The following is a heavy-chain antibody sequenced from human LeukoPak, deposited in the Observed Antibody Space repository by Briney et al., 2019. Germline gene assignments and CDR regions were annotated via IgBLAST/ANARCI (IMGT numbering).Heavy chain of an antibody. Sequence: GGSLRLSCAASGCTVSSNYMSWVRQAPGKGLEWVSVIYSGGSTYYADSVKGRFTISRDNSKNTLYLQMNSLRAEDTAVYYCARGYYDYVWGSYRPFDYWGQGTLVTVSS. CDR1: GCTVSSNY. CDR3: ARGYYDYVWGSYRPFDY. J-gene: IGHJ4*02. D-gene: IGHD3-16*02. CDR2: IYSGGST. V-gene: IGHV3-66*01.